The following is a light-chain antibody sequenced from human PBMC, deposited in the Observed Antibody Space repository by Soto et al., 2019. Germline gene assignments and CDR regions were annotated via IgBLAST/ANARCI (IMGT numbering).Light chain of an antibody. Sequence: QSALTQPASVSGSPGQSITISCTGTSSDVGGYNYVSWYQQHPGKAPQLMIYEVSNRPSGVSNRFSASKSGNTASLNISGLQAEDEADYYCSSYTTRSTYVFGTGTKV. V-gene: IGLV2-14*01. J-gene: IGLJ1*01. CDR2: EVS. CDR3: SSYTTRSTYV. CDR1: SSDVGGYNY.